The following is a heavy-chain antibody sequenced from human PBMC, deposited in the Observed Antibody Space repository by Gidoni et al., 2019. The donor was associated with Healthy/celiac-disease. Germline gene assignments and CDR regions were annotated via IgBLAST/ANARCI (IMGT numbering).Heavy chain of an antibody. CDR3: ARGGDYYGSGSYYTVLNWFDP. CDR2: ISAYNGNT. D-gene: IGHD3-10*01. CDR1: GYTFTSSG. V-gene: IGHV1-18*01. Sequence: QVQLVQSGAEVKKPGASVQVSCKASGYTFTSSGISWVRQAPGQGLEWMGWISAYNGNTNYAQKLQGRVTMATDTSTSTAYMELGSLRSDDTAVYYCARGGDYYGSGSYYTVLNWFDPWGQGTLVTVSS. J-gene: IGHJ5*02.